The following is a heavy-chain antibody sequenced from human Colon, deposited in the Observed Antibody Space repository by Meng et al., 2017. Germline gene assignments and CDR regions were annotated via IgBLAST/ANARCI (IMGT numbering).Heavy chain of an antibody. D-gene: IGHD2-21*01. Sequence: GQLQWSGPGLVKPSQTLSLICSVSGGSNISGGYYWSWIRQHPQKGLEWIGYISNSGSAYYNPSLKSRVSISVDTSKNQFSLKMDTVTAADTALYYCARAGLHSYYFDFWGQGTLVTVSS. CDR2: ISNSGSA. CDR1: GGSNISGGYY. V-gene: IGHV4-31*02. J-gene: IGHJ4*02. CDR3: ARAGLHSYYFDF.